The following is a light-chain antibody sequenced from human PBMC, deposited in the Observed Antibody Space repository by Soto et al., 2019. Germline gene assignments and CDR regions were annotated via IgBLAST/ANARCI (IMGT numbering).Light chain of an antibody. V-gene: IGKV1-5*03. CDR2: KAS. CDR1: QTISSW. J-gene: IGKJ5*01. Sequence: SQMTQSPSTLSGSVGPRFTITCRASQTISSWLAWYQQKPGKAPKLLXYKASTLKSGVPSRFSGSGSGTEFTLTISSLQSEDFAVYYCQQYNNWPPITFGQGTRLEIK. CDR3: QQYNNWPPIT.